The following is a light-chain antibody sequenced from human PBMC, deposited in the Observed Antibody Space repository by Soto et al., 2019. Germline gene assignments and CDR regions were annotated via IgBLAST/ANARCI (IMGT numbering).Light chain of an antibody. CDR3: QQYDNYPLT. CDR1: QSVRSW. V-gene: IGKV1-5*01. CDR2: DAS. J-gene: IGKJ4*01. Sequence: DIQMTQSPSTLSASVGDRVTITCRASQSVRSWLAWYQQKPGRAPKFLIYDASSLASGVPSRFSGSGSGTEFTLTISNLQPDDFATYYCQQYDNYPLTFGGGTKVEL.